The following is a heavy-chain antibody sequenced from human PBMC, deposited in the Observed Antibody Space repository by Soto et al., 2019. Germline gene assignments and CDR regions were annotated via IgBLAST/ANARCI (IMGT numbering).Heavy chain of an antibody. V-gene: IGHV4-39*01. J-gene: IGHJ4*02. CDR1: GGSISSDSYY. CDR2: IYHSGST. Sequence: SETLSLTCTVSGGSISSDSYYWGWIRQPPGKGLEWIGSIYHSGSTYYNPYLKSRVTISVDTSKNQLSLELSSVTAADTAVFFCARHGAGVITGRGIDYFDYWGRGTLVTVSS. D-gene: IGHD1-20*01. CDR3: ARHGAGVITGRGIDYFDY.